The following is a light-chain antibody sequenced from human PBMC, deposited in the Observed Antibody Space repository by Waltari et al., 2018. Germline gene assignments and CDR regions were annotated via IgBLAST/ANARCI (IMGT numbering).Light chain of an antibody. V-gene: IGKV2-40*01. CDR3: MQRLEFPYT. CDR1: EDLLHKKDGITY. J-gene: IGKJ2*01. CDR2: TVS. Sequence: DIVMTQTPLSLPASPGDPASITCRSSEDLLHKKDGITYLDWYLQKPAPSPQLLFHTVSSRASGVPDRFTGSGSGSDFTLRINRVEADDVGLYYCMQRLEFPYTFGQGTKVE.